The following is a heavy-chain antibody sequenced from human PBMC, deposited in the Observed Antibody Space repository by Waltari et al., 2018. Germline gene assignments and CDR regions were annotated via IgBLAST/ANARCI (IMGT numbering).Heavy chain of an antibody. Sequence: QVQLVQSGAEVKKPGASVKVSCKASGYTFTGYYMHWVRQAPGQGLEWIGRINANSGGTNYEQKYQGRVTMTRDTSISTAYMELSRLRSDDTAVYYCAREGATYYYGSGWFDPWGQGTLVTVSS. CDR2: INANSGGT. CDR3: AREGATYYYGSGWFDP. D-gene: IGHD3-10*01. V-gene: IGHV1-2*06. CDR1: GYTFTGYY. J-gene: IGHJ5*02.